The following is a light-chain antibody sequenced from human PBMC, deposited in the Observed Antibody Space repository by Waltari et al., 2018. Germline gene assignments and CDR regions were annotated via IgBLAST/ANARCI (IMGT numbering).Light chain of an antibody. CDR3: QQYNSSPYT. J-gene: IGKJ2*01. CDR2: KAS. Sequence: DIQMTQSPSTLSASVVDRVTSTCRASQSISSWLAWYQQKPGKAPKLLIYKASSLQSGVPSRFSGSGSGTEFTLTISSLQPDDFATYYCQQYNSSPYTFGQGTKLEIK. V-gene: IGKV1-5*03. CDR1: QSISSW.